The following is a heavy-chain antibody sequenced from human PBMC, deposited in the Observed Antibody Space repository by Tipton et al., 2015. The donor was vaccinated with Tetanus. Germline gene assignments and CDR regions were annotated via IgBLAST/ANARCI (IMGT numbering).Heavy chain of an antibody. CDR2: VYYTGST. V-gene: IGHV4-59*12. Sequence: LRLSCTVSGGSMSTYYWSWIRQPPGKGLEWIGYVYYTGSTDYNPSLKSRVTISVDTSKSQFSLTLTSVTAADTALYYCARGVPYSTTMGSDWFDPWGQGTLVTVSS. D-gene: IGHD2-2*01. J-gene: IGHJ5*02. CDR1: GGSMSTYY. CDR3: ARGVPYSTTMGSDWFDP.